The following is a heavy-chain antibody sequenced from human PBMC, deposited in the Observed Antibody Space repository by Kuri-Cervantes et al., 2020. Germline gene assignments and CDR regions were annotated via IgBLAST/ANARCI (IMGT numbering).Heavy chain of an antibody. CDR3: VKDMAYVLMNAIYAFDM. J-gene: IGHJ3*02. D-gene: IGHD2-8*01. V-gene: IGHV3-23*01. Sequence: GESLKISCTASGYIFSHYAMTWIRQAPGKGLEWVSSISGSGVTSYADSVKGRFSIYRDNEKNTLYTEMDSMRAEDTALYYCVKDMAYVLMNAIYAFDMWGRGTMVTVSS. CDR2: ISGSGVT. CDR1: GYIFSHYA.